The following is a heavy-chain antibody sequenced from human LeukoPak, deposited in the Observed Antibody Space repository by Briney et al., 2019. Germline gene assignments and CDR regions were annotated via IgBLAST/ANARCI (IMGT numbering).Heavy chain of an antibody. D-gene: IGHD4/OR15-4a*01. J-gene: IGHJ5*02. CDR2: INTAGDNT. V-gene: IGHV3-23*01. CDR1: GFTFDSYA. Sequence: GGSLRLSCAASGFTFDSYAMSWVRQTPGKGLQWVASINTAGDNTYTVNPVKGRFTISRDNLKNTLYLQMNSLRVEDTAIYYCAKGIGAFANNWFDPWGQGTLVTVS. CDR3: AKGIGAFANNWFDP.